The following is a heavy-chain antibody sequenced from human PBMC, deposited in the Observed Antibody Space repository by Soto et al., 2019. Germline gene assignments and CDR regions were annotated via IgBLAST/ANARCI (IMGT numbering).Heavy chain of an antibody. V-gene: IGHV1-2*06. CDR3: ARAGIAAPRSGEYAMDV. J-gene: IGHJ6*02. D-gene: IGHD6-13*01. CDR1: GSTFTDYY. Sequence: ASVKVSCKASGSTFTDYYMHWVRQAPGQGLEWMARINPNSGDTKNAHKFQDRVTLTRDTSISTAYMELSRLRSDDTAVYYCARAGIAAPRSGEYAMDVWGQGTTVTVSS. CDR2: INPNSGDT.